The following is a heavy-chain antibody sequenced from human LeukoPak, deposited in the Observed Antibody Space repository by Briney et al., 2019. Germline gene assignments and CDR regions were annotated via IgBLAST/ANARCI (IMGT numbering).Heavy chain of an antibody. CDR2: ISSSGSTI. V-gene: IGHV3-11*01. CDR3: ARDRFSGSYPLDY. J-gene: IGHJ4*02. Sequence: GGSLRLSCSASGFTFSDYYMTWIRQAPGKGLEWVSYISSSGSTIYYSDSVKGRFTFSRDNAKNSLYLQMNSLRAEDTAVYFCARDRFSGSYPLDYWGQGTLVTVSS. CDR1: GFTFSDYY. D-gene: IGHD1-26*01.